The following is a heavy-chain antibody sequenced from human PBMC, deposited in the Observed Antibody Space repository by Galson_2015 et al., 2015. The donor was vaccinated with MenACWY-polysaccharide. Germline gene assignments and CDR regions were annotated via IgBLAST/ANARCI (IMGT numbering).Heavy chain of an antibody. Sequence: SLRLSCAASGARFSHSGMHGVRQAPGKGLEWVAVIQYDGSKIVYADSVKGRFTISRDNSKNTLFLEMNSLGAEDTAVYYCAREGSRIVFHAFDTWGQGTMVTVSS. D-gene: IGHD6-13*01. CDR1: GARFSHSG. CDR3: AREGSRIVFHAFDT. V-gene: IGHV3-33*01. CDR2: IQYDGSKI. J-gene: IGHJ3*02.